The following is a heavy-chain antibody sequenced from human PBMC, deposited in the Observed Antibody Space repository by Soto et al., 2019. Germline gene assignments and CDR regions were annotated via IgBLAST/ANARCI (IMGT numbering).Heavy chain of an antibody. J-gene: IGHJ4*02. D-gene: IGHD6-6*01. CDR3: ASVLGGHFEYYLDF. Sequence: PSETRSLTGTVSGGSISSGGYYWSWIRQHPGKGLEWIGDIYYSGRTYYNPSLKSRVSLSVDTSKNHFSLTLRSVTPADSAMDSSASVLGGHFEYYLDFWGEGALVTLSA. V-gene: IGHV4-31*03. CDR2: IYYSGRT. CDR1: GGSISSGGYY.